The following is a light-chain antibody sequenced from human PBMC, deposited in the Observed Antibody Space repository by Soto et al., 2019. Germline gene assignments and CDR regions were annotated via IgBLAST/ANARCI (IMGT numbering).Light chain of an antibody. CDR2: DVS. V-gene: IGLV2-14*01. Sequence: QSVLTQPASVSGSPGQSITISCTGTSSDVGGYNFVSWYQQYPGKAPKLMIYDVSNRPSGVSNRFSGSKSGNTASLTISGLQAEDEAEYYCSSYTTTSTLVFGTGTKVTVL. J-gene: IGLJ1*01. CDR3: SSYTTTSTLV. CDR1: SSDVGGYNF.